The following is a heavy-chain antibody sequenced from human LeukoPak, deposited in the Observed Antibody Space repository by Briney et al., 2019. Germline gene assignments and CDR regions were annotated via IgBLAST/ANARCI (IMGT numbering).Heavy chain of an antibody. Sequence: SETLSLTCAVYGGSFSGYYWSWIRQPPGKGLEWIGEINHSGSTNYNPSLKSRVTISVDTSKNQFSLKLSSVTAADTAVYYCAIGKGGSYTVRYFDYWGQGTLVTVSS. CDR3: AIGKGGSYTVRYFDY. V-gene: IGHV4-34*01. D-gene: IGHD1-26*01. J-gene: IGHJ4*02. CDR1: GGSFSGYY. CDR2: INHSGST.